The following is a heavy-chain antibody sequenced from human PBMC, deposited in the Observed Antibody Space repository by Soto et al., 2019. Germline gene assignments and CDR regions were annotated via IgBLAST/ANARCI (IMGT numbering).Heavy chain of an antibody. J-gene: IGHJ6*02. CDR3: AKDLQGTGPTEFFYYGMDV. CDR2: ISGSGGST. D-gene: IGHD1-7*01. V-gene: IGHV3-23*01. CDR1: GFTFSSYA. Sequence: PGGSXRLSCAASGFTFSSYAMSWVRQAPGKGLEWVSAISGSGGSTYYADSVKGRFTISRDNSKNTLYLQMNSLRAEDTAVYYCAKDLQGTGPTEFFYYGMDVWGQGTTVTVSS.